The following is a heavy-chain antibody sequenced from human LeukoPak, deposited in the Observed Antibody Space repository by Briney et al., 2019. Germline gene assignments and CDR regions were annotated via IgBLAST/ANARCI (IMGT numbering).Heavy chain of an antibody. CDR2: INPNSGGT. J-gene: IGHJ4*02. CDR3: ARDRPPQLVRPFDY. CDR1: GYTFTDFY. D-gene: IGHD6-13*01. V-gene: IGHV1-2*07. Sequence: ASVKVSCKASGYTFTDFYFNRVRQAPGQGLEWMGWINPNSGGTNYAHKFQGRVTMTRDTSISTAYMELSRLRSDDTAVYYCARDRPPQLVRPFDYWGQGTLVTVSS.